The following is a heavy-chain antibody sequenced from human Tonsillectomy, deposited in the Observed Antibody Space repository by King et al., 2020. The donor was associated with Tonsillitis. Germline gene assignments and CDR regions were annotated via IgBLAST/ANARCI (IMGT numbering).Heavy chain of an antibody. V-gene: IGHV3-48*01. J-gene: IGHJ3*02. Sequence: QLVQSGGGLVQPGGSLRLSCAASGFTFSSDSMNWVRQAPGKGLEWVSDISSSSSTIYYADSVKGRLTISRDNAKNSLYLQMNSLRAEDTAVYYCARGWELLAFDIWGQGTMVTVSS. CDR1: GFTFSSDS. D-gene: IGHD1-26*01. CDR2: ISSSSSTI. CDR3: ARGWELLAFDI.